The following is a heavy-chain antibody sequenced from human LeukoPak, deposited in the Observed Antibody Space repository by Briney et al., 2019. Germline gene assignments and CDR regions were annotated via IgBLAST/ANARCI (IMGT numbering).Heavy chain of an antibody. CDR2: ITNNGGYT. Sequence: GGSLRLSCAASGFSFSSSAMHWVRQAPGKGLEYVSAITNNGGYTYYANSVKGRFTISRDNSKNTLYLQMGSLRTEDTAVYYCAGASRDGFYDYWGQGTLVTVSS. CDR3: AGASRDGFYDY. D-gene: IGHD3-22*01. J-gene: IGHJ4*02. V-gene: IGHV3-64*01. CDR1: GFSFSSSA.